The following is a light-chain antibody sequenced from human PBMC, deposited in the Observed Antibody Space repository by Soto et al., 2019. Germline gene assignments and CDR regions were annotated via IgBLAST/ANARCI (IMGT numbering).Light chain of an antibody. Sequence: FVLTQSPGTLSLSPGESATLSCRASQSVGGRYLAWHQQQPGQAPRLLIYAVSARATGIPDRFSGGGSGTDFTLTISRLEPEDSALYYCQLYGGSPLYTFGQGTKLEIK. CDR2: AVS. CDR1: QSVGGRY. J-gene: IGKJ2*01. V-gene: IGKV3-20*01. CDR3: QLYGGSPLYT.